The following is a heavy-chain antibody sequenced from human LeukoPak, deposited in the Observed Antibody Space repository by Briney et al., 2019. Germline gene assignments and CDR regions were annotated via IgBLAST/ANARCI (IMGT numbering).Heavy chain of an antibody. J-gene: IGHJ4*02. CDR1: GFTFSSYS. D-gene: IGHD3-16*01. Sequence: GGSLRLSCAASGFTFSSYSMNWVRQAPGKGLEWVSSISFSSSYRYYADSVKGRFTISRDNAKSSLYLQMNSLRAEDTAMYYCARDADVWGSSDYWGQGTLVTVSS. CDR3: ARDADVWGSSDY. CDR2: ISFSSSYR. V-gene: IGHV3-21*01.